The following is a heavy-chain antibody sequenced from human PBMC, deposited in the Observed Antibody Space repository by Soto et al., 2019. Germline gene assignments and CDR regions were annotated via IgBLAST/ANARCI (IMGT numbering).Heavy chain of an antibody. D-gene: IGHD4-17*01. CDR1: GYTFTSYD. J-gene: IGHJ6*03. Sequence: ASVKVSCKASGYTFTSYDINWVRQATGQGLEWMGWMNPNSGNTGYAQKFQGRVTMTRNTSISTAYMELSSLRSEDTAVYYCARGRLDYGDYEGDYYYMDGWGKGTTVTVSS. CDR2: MNPNSGNT. V-gene: IGHV1-8*01. CDR3: ARGRLDYGDYEGDYYYMDG.